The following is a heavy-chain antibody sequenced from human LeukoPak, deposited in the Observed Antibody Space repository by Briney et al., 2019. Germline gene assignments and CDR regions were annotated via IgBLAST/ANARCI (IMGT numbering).Heavy chain of an antibody. CDR2: FYYSGST. Sequence: SETLSLTCTVVSGGSISSNNYYWGWFRQPPGKGLEWIGSFYYSGSTYYNPSFKSRVTIATDTSKNQFSLKLNSVTAADTAVYYCARLWRAAIDYGGQGILVTVSS. V-gene: IGHV4-39*01. CDR3: ARLWRAAIDY. J-gene: IGHJ4*02. D-gene: IGHD1-1*01. CDR1: GGSISSNNYY.